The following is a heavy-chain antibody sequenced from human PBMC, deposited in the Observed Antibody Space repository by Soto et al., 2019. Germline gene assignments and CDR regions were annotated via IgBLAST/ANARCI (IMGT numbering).Heavy chain of an antibody. J-gene: IGHJ4*02. CDR3: TRVSCTGGSCYSIDS. CDR1: GYTFTSYY. V-gene: IGHV1-46*03. D-gene: IGHD2-15*01. CDR2: INPSNST. Sequence: ASVKVSCKASGYTFTSYYMHWVRQAPGQGLEWMGIINPSNSTTYAQKFQGRVTMTRDTSTSTVYMELSSLRSEDTAVYCCTRVSCTGGSCYSIDSWGQGTLVTVS.